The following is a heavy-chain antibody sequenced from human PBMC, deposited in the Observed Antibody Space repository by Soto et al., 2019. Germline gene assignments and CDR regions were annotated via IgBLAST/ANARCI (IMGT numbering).Heavy chain of an antibody. V-gene: IGHV3-11*01. Sequence: QVQLVESGGGLVKPGGSLRLSCAASGFTFSNYYMSWIRQAPGKGLEWVSYISSSASIIHYADSVKGRFTISRDNAKNSLYLPLPSLLVDYTPVYYCARVPPSAGYNFAYWRQGTLVPLSS. CDR1: GFTFSNYY. CDR3: ARVPPSAGYNFAY. CDR2: ISSSASII. J-gene: IGHJ4*02. D-gene: IGHD5-12*01.